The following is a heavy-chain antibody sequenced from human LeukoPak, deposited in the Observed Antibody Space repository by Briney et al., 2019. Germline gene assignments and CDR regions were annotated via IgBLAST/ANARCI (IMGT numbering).Heavy chain of an antibody. Sequence: PSETLSLTCTVSGASFSSSDYYWTWIRQPPGKGLDWIGSIYFGGITYYNPSLKSRVTISVDTSRNQFSLKLRSVTAADTAVYYCARRAHCTTSICPPVWGQGTTVTVSS. J-gene: IGHJ6*02. CDR3: ARRAHCTTSICPPV. V-gene: IGHV4-39*01. CDR2: IYFGGIT. D-gene: IGHD2-8*01. CDR1: GASFSSSDYY.